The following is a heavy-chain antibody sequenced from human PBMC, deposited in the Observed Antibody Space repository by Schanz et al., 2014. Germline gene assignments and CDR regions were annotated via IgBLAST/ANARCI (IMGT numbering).Heavy chain of an antibody. CDR2: ISGSSIHK. CDR1: GFTFSDYY. Sequence: PGGSLRLSCAASGFTFSDYYMAWIRQAPGKGLEWVSHISGSSIHKNYADSVKGRFTISRDNANNSLFLRMNSLRAEDTAVYYCASDYNYFETEAPWGQGTLVTVSS. V-gene: IGHV3-11*06. D-gene: IGHD3-16*01. CDR3: ASDYNYFETEAP. J-gene: IGHJ5*02.